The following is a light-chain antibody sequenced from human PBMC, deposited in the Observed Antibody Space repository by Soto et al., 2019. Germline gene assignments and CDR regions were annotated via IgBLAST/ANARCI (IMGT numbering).Light chain of an antibody. J-gene: IGLJ1*01. CDR2: DVS. CDR1: SSDVGGYNY. Sequence: QSALTQPASVSGSHGQSITISCTGTSSDVGGYNYVSWYQQHPGKAPKLMIYDVSNRPTGVSNRFSGSKSCNTASLTLSGLQAEDESDYYCSSYTSSSTLGVFGTGTKLTVL. V-gene: IGLV2-14*01. CDR3: SSYTSSSTLGV.